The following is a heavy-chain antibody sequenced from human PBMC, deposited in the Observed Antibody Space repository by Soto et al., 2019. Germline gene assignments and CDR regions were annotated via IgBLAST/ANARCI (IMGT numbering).Heavy chain of an antibody. Sequence: PGESLKISCNGSGYSFTSYWIGWVRQMPGKGLEWMGIIYPGDSDTRYSPSFQGQVTISADKSISTAYLQWSSLKASDTAMYYCARGMPGNDYGDYSPFYYYYYMDVWGKGTTVTVSS. J-gene: IGHJ6*03. D-gene: IGHD4-17*01. V-gene: IGHV5-51*01. CDR2: IYPGDSDT. CDR1: GYSFTSYW. CDR3: ARGMPGNDYGDYSPFYYYYYMDV.